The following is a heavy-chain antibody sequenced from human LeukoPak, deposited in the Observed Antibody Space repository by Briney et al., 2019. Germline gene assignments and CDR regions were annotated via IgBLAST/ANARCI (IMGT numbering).Heavy chain of an antibody. Sequence: SGLTLVKPTQTLTLTCTFSGFSLSTSGVGVGWIRQPPGKALEWLALIYWDDDKRYSPSLKSRLTITKDTSKNQVVLTMTNMDPVDTATYYCAHFTGYNWNDASPNILVPLNWFDPWGQGTLVTVSS. D-gene: IGHD1-1*01. CDR2: IYWDDDK. J-gene: IGHJ5*02. CDR3: AHFTGYNWNDASPNILVPLNWFDP. CDR1: GFSLSTSGVG. V-gene: IGHV2-5*02.